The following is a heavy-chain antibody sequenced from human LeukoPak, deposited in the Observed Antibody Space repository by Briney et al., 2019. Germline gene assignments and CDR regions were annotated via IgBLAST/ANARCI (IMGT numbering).Heavy chain of an antibody. D-gene: IGHD2-2*01. J-gene: IGHJ4*02. Sequence: GRSLRLSCAASGFTFSSYAMHWVRQAPGKGLEWVAVISYDGSNKYYADSVKGRFTISRDNSKNTLYLQMNSLRAEDTAVYYCARDFRSPEVYWGQGTLVTVSS. V-gene: IGHV3-30*04. CDR3: ARDFRSPEVY. CDR1: GFTFSSYA. CDR2: ISYDGSNK.